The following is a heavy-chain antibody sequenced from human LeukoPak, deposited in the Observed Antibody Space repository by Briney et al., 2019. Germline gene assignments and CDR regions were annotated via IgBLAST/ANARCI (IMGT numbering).Heavy chain of an antibody. D-gene: IGHD1-26*01. Sequence: ASETLSLTCTVSGGSISSYYWSWIRQPPGKGLEWIGYIYYSGSTNYNPSLKSRVTISVDTSKNQFSLKLSSVTAADTAVYYCARQVSVGAFFDYWGQGTLVTVSS. CDR1: GGSISSYY. CDR3: ARQVSVGAFFDY. V-gene: IGHV4-59*08. J-gene: IGHJ4*02. CDR2: IYYSGST.